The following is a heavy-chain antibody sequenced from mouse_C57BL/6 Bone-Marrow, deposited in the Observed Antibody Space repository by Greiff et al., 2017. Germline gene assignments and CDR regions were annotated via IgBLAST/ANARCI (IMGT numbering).Heavy chain of an antibody. J-gene: IGHJ1*03. CDR3: TVVATNWYFDV. D-gene: IGHD1-1*01. CDR1: GFTFSSYG. CDR2: ISSGGSYT. V-gene: IGHV5-6*01. Sequence: DVHLVESGGDLVKPGGSLKLSCAASGFTFSSYGMSWVRQTPDKRLEWVATISSGGSYTYYPDSVKGRFTISRDNAKNTLYLQLSSLKSEDTAMYYCTVVATNWYFDVWGTGTTVTVSS.